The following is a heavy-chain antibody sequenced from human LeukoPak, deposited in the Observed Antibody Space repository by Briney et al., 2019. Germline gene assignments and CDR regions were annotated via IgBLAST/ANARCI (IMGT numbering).Heavy chain of an antibody. CDR3: ARDPRWLTPDCTSTSCYENYFDP. Sequence: SETLSLTCVVSCYSISSGYHWAWIRQSPGKGLEWIGSIYHTGSAHCNPSLQSRVTISVDTSNNQFSLRLNSVTAADTAVYYCARDPRWLTPDCTSTSCYENYFDPWGQGTLVTVSS. V-gene: IGHV4-38-2*02. J-gene: IGHJ5*02. CDR2: IYHTGSA. CDR1: CYSISSGYH. D-gene: IGHD2-2*01.